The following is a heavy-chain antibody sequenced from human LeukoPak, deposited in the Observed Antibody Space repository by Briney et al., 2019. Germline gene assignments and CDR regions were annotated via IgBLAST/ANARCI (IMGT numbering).Heavy chain of an antibody. CDR2: IRGGGDNT. CDR3: AKGDFAVTSAKNRYFDP. Sequence: PGGSLRLSCAASGFTFSSYSMNWVRQAPGKGLEWVSAIRGGGDNTYYADSVQGRFTLSRDNSKNSLYLQMNNLRAEDTAVYYCAKGDFAVTSAKNRYFDPWGQGTLVTVSS. CDR1: GFTFSSYS. J-gene: IGHJ5*02. V-gene: IGHV3-23*01. D-gene: IGHD3-3*01.